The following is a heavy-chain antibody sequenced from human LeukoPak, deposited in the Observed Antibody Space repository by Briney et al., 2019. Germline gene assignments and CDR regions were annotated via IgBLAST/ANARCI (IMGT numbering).Heavy chain of an antibody. Sequence: GGSLRLSCAASGFTFSSYSMNWVRQAPGKGLKWVSSISSSSSYIYYADSVKGRFTISRDNAKNSLYLQMNSLRAEDTAVYYCARVGGYSYGYRVVSYFDYWGQGTLVTVSS. J-gene: IGHJ4*02. D-gene: IGHD5-18*01. CDR1: GFTFSSYS. CDR2: ISSSSSYI. CDR3: ARVGGYSYGYRVVSYFDY. V-gene: IGHV3-21*01.